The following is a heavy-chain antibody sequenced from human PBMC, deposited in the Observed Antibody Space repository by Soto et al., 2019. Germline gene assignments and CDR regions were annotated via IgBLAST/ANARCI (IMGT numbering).Heavy chain of an antibody. V-gene: IGHV4-61*01. CDR2: IYYSGTT. J-gene: IGHJ4*02. D-gene: IGHD3-16*01. Sequence: SETLSLTCAVSGDPVSNDNYYWSWIRQPPGKGLEWIGYIYYSGTTNYNSYLKSRLSLSVDMSKNQFSLKLASVTAADTAVYFCARSQRGRTAFTFDYWGQGALVTVSS. CDR3: ARSQRGRTAFTFDY. CDR1: GDPVSNDNYY.